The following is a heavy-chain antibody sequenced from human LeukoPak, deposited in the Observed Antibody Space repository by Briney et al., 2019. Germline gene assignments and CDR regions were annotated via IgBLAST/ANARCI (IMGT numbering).Heavy chain of an antibody. J-gene: IGHJ4*02. CDR2: IRYDGSNK. V-gene: IGHV3-30*02. CDR1: GFTFSSYG. D-gene: IGHD3-9*01. CDR3: AKLVLRYLDWLMDY. Sequence: PGGSLRLPCAASGFTFSSYGFHWVCQAPGKGLEWVAFIRYDGSNKYYADSVKGRFTISRDNSKNTLYLQMNSLRAEDTAVCYCAKLVLRYLDWLMDYWGQGTLVTVSS.